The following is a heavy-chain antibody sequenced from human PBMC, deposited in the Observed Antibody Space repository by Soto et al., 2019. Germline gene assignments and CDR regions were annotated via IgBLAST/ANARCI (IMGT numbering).Heavy chain of an antibody. D-gene: IGHD3-16*02. CDR2: INHSGST. Sequence: QVQLQQWGAGLLKPSETLSLTCAVYGGSFSGYYWSGIRQPPGKGLEWIGEINHSGSTNYNPSLKSRVTISVDTSKNQFSLKLSSVTAADTAVYYCARHNLNYVWGSYRYARGAFDIWGQGTMVTVSS. CDR1: GGSFSGYY. CDR3: ARHNLNYVWGSYRYARGAFDI. V-gene: IGHV4-34*01. J-gene: IGHJ3*02.